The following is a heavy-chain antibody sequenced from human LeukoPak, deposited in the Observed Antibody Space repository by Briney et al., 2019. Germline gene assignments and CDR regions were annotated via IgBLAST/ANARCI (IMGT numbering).Heavy chain of an antibody. J-gene: IGHJ4*02. CDR2: IYFSGST. Sequence: GSLRLSCAASGFTFSSYAMSWVRQAPGKGLEWIGSIYFSGSTYYNPSLKSRVTISVDTSKNQFSLKLSSVTAADTAVYYCARDLGYSYGSDGCYWGQGTLVTVSS. CDR1: GFTFSSYA. D-gene: IGHD5-18*01. CDR3: ARDLGYSYGSDGCY. V-gene: IGHV4-38-2*02.